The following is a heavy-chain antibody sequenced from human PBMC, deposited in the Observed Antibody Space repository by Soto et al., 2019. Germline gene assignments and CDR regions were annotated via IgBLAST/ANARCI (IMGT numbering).Heavy chain of an antibody. V-gene: IGHV4-30-4*01. D-gene: IGHD4-17*01. CDR1: GGSISSGDYY. CDR2: IYYSGST. CDR3: PRVCPTVTTRWFDP. J-gene: IGHJ5*02. Sequence: QVQLQESGPGLVKPSQTLSLTCTVSGGSISSGDYYWSWIRQPPGKGLEWIGYIYYSGSTYYNPSPKSRVTISVDTSKNQFSLKLSAVTAADTAVYYCPRVCPTVTTRWFDPWGQGTLVTVSS.